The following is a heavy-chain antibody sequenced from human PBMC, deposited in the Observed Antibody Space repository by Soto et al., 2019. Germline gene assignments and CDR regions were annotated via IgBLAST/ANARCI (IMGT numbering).Heavy chain of an antibody. V-gene: IGHV1-2*04. CDR3: ARVRWELLRAYAFDI. CDR2: INPNSGGT. J-gene: IGHJ3*02. Sequence: GASVKVSCKASGYTFTSYGISWVRQAPGQGLEWMGWINPNSGGTNYAQKFQGWVTMTRDTSIRTAYMELSRLRSDDTAVYYCARVRWELLRAYAFDIWGQGTMVTVSS. CDR1: GYTFTSYG. D-gene: IGHD1-26*01.